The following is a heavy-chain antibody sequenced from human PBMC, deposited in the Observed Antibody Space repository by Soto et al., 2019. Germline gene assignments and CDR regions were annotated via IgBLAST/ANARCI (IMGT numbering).Heavy chain of an antibody. Sequence: EGSLRLSCAASGFPFSSYGMNWARHAPGKGLARVAAISYAGSNKYYAASAKGRFTISRDNSKNTLYLQLNSQNAEHTALHYCAKDVVVGGITGVGHYYCHCGRGVWGKG. D-gene: IGHD1-26*01. CDR1: GFPFSSYG. CDR3: AKDVVVGGITGVGHYYCHCGRGV. CDR2: ISYAGSNK. J-gene: IGHJ6*01. V-gene: IGHV3-30*18.